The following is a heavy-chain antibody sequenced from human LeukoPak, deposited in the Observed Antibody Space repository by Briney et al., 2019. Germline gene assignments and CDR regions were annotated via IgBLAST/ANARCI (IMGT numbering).Heavy chain of an antibody. D-gene: IGHD2-15*01. CDR3: ARDGGEKSFDS. CDR1: GFTFSSYW. V-gene: IGHV3-7*03. Sequence: PGGSLRLSCAASGFTFSSYWMSWVRQAPGKGLEWVANIKQDGSEKYYVDSVKGRFTISRDNAKNSLCLQMNSLRSDDTAIYYCARDGGEKSFDSWGQGALVTVSS. J-gene: IGHJ4*02. CDR2: IKQDGSEK.